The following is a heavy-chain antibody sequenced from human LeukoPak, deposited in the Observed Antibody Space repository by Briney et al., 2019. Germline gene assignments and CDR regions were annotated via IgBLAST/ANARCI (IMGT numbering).Heavy chain of an antibody. J-gene: IGHJ6*02. CDR2: LSFDVTNR. Sequence: PGRSLRLSCAASGFTFRNYAMHWVRQAPGKGLEWVADLSFDVTNRNYVDSVKGRFTISRDTSKNTLYLQMNSLRPEDTAVYYCARDSGSFLSRAAYHSYGIDIWARENALTVSS. CDR1: GFTFRNYA. D-gene: IGHD1-26*01. CDR3: ARDSGSFLSRAAYHSYGIDI. V-gene: IGHV3-30-3*01.